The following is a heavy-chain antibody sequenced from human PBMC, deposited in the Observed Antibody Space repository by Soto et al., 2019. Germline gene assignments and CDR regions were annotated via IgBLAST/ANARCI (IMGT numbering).Heavy chain of an antibody. V-gene: IGHV1-69*13. Sequence: SVKVSCKASGGSFSNFGISWVRQAPGQGLEWMGGIAPVFGRPNYAQRFRGRLTITADESTSTGYMELISLRSDDTAVYYCAREGSGYNFWGQGPQVTVSS. CDR3: AREGSGYNF. J-gene: IGHJ4*02. CDR1: GGSFSNFG. CDR2: IAPVFGRP. D-gene: IGHD5-12*01.